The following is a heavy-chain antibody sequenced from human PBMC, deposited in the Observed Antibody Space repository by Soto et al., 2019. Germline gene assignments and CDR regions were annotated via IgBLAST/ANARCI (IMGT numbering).Heavy chain of an antibody. J-gene: IGHJ5*02. CDR2: INHSGST. Sequence: SETLSLTCAVYGGSFSGYYWTWIRQPPGTGLEWIGEINHSGSTNYNPSLKSRVTISVDTSKNQFSLKLSSVTAADTAVYYCARVSGGNWRGPNWFDPWGQGTLVTVSS. CDR1: GGSFSGYY. V-gene: IGHV4-34*01. CDR3: ARVSGGNWRGPNWFDP. D-gene: IGHD2-15*01.